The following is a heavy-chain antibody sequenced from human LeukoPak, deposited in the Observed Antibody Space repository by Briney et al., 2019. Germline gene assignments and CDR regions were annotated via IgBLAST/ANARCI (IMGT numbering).Heavy chain of an antibody. D-gene: IGHD6-19*01. CDR1: GFTFSNAW. Sequence: PGGSLRLSCAASGFTFSNAWKSWVRQAPGKGLEWVGRIKSKTDGGTTDYAAPVKGRFAISRDDSKNTLYLQMNSLKTEDTAVYYCTTVMTIAVAGPFDYWGQGTLVTVSS. CDR2: IKSKTDGGTT. V-gene: IGHV3-15*01. CDR3: TTVMTIAVAGPFDY. J-gene: IGHJ4*02.